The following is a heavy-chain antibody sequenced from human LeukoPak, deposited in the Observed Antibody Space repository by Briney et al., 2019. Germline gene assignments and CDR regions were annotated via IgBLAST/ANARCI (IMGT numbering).Heavy chain of an antibody. CDR3: ARGSGYDWTDAFDI. V-gene: IGHV1-8*01. CDR2: MNPNSGNT. CDR1: GYTFSSSD. J-gene: IGHJ3*02. D-gene: IGHD5-12*01. Sequence: ASVTVSCKASGYTFSSSDINWVRQATGQGLEWMGWMNPNSGNTYYAQRFQGRVTMTRNTSISTAYMELSSLRSEDTAVYYCARGSGYDWTDAFDIWGQGTMVTVSS.